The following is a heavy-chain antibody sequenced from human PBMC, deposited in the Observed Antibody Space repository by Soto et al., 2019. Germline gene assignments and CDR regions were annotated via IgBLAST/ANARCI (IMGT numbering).Heavy chain of an antibody. J-gene: IGHJ3*02. CDR2: ISYDGSNK. D-gene: IGHD3-3*01. CDR1: GFTFSSYA. V-gene: IGHV3-30-3*01. CDR3: ARDQAGPRTYYDFWSGSEAFDI. Sequence: GGSLRLSCAASGFTFSSYAMHWVRQAPGKGLEWVAVISYDGSNKYYADSVKGRFTISRDNSKNTLYLQMNSLRAEDTAVYYCARDQAGPRTYYDFWSGSEAFDIWGQGTMVTVSS.